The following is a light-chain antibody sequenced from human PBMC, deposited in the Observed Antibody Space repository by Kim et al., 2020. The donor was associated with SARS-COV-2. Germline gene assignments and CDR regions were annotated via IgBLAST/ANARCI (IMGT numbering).Light chain of an antibody. J-gene: IGKJ4*01. CDR1: QSVSNY. CDR3: HQRSNWPPLT. V-gene: IGKV3-11*01. Sequence: LSPGERATLSCRASQSVSNYLAWYQQKPGQAPRLLIYDASNRATGIPARFSGSGSGTDFTLTISSLEPEDSAVYYCHQRSNWPPLTFGGGTKLEI. CDR2: DAS.